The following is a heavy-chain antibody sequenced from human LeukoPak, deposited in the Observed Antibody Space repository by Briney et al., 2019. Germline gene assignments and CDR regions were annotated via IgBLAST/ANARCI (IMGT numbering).Heavy chain of an antibody. Sequence: GGSLRLSCAASGFTFSTYWMHWVRQAPGKGLVWVSHIKTDGSSTAYADSVKGRFTISRDNAKNTLYLQMNSLRAEDTAVYYCARDRGYTQDYWGQGTLVTVSS. D-gene: IGHD5-12*01. J-gene: IGHJ4*02. CDR3: ARDRGYTQDY. V-gene: IGHV3-74*01. CDR2: IKTDGSST. CDR1: GFTFSTYW.